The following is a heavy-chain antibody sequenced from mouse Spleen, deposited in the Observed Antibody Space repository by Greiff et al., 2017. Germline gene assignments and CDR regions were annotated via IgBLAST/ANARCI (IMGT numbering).Heavy chain of an antibody. Sequence: VQGVESGPGLVQPSQSLSITCTVSGFSLTSYGVHWVRQSPGKGLEWLGVIWRGGSTDYNAAFMSRLSITKDNSKSQVFFKMNSLQADDTAIYYCANAYYRYEDYAMDYWGQGTSVTVSS. V-gene: IGHV2-5*01. CDR1: GFSLTSYG. CDR3: ANAYYRYEDYAMDY. D-gene: IGHD2-14*01. J-gene: IGHJ4*01. CDR2: IWRGGST.